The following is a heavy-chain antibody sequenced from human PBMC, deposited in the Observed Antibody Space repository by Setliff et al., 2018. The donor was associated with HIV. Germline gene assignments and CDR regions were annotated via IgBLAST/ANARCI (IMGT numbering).Heavy chain of an antibody. V-gene: IGHV4-39*01. CDR1: GGSIRATSYY. D-gene: IGHD3-3*01. J-gene: IGHJ4*02. CDR3: ARLGYYNFWSGYWTDS. Sequence: SETLSLTCTVSGGSIRATSYYWGWIRQPPGKGLEWIGSIYYSGSTKYNPSLKSRVTISLDMSKNQFSLKLNSVTAADTATYYCARLGYYNFWSGYWTDSWGQGTLVTVSS. CDR2: IYYSGST.